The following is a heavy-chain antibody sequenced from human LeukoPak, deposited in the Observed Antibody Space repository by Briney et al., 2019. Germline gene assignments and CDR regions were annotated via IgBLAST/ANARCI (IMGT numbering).Heavy chain of an antibody. V-gene: IGHV3-11*01. J-gene: IGHJ4*02. Sequence: PGGSLRLSCAASGFTFSDYYMSWIRQAPGKGLEWVSYISSSGSTIYYAGSVKGRFTISRDNAKNSLYLQMNSLRAEDTAVYYCARDKWYSSSWYDYWGQGTLVTVSS. D-gene: IGHD6-13*01. CDR3: ARDKWYSSSWYDY. CDR2: ISSSGSTI. CDR1: GFTFSDYY.